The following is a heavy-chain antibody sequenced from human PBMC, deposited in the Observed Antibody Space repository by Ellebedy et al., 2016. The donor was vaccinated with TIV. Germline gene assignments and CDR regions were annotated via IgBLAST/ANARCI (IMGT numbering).Heavy chain of an antibody. J-gene: IGHJ4*02. D-gene: IGHD4-23*01. CDR3: ARDGAGRWGY. Sequence: MPGGSLRLSCSVSGSSISSGYYWGWIRQPPGRGLEWIGSMYHSGSPYYSPSLKSRVTISVDTSKNQLSLRLSSVTAADTAVYYCARDGAGRWGYWGPGTLVTVSS. CDR2: MYHSGSP. CDR1: GSSISSGYY. V-gene: IGHV4-38-2*02.